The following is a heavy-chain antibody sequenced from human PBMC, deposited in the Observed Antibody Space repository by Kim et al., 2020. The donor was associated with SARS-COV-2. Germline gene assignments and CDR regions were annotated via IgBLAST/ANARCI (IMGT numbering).Heavy chain of an antibody. Sequence: GDSVKGRFTISRDNAKDSLYLQMNSLRDEDTAVYYCARGSYGSGSTPLPWGQGTLVTVSS. CDR3: ARGSYGSGSTPLP. D-gene: IGHD6-19*01. V-gene: IGHV3-48*02. J-gene: IGHJ5*02.